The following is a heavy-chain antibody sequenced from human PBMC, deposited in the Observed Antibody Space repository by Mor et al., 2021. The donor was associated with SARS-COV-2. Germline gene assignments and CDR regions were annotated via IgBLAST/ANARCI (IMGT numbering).Heavy chain of an antibody. J-gene: IGHJ4*01. V-gene: IGHV3-30*04. CDR2: ISSDGTNE. D-gene: IGHD3-9*01. CDR3: ARGHLHILTGYYVPYYF. Sequence: VRQAPGKGLEWVAIISSDGTNEEYADPVKGRFTISRDNSKNTLFLQMSSLRPEDTAVYYCARGHLHILTGYYVPYYF.